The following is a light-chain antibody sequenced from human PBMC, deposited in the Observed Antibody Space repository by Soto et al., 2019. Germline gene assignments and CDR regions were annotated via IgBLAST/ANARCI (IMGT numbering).Light chain of an antibody. CDR2: DAS. CDR3: QQYGSSSIT. V-gene: IGKV3-20*01. J-gene: IGKJ5*01. CDR1: QSVSSNY. Sequence: EIVLTQSPGTLSLSPGERATLSCRASQSVSSNYLAWYQQKPGQAPRLLIYDASSRATGIPDRFSGSGSGTDFTLTISRLEPEDFAVYYCQQYGSSSITFGQGTLLEIK.